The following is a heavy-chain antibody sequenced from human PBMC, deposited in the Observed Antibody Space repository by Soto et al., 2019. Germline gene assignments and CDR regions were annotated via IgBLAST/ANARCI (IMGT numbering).Heavy chain of an antibody. D-gene: IGHD2-8*01. CDR3: ARGKMGWFDP. V-gene: IGHV4-34*01. J-gene: IGHJ5*02. CDR2: INHSGST. CDR1: GGSFSGYY. Sequence: SETLSLTCAVYGGSFSGYYWSWIRQPPGKGLEWIGEINHSGSTNYNPPLKSRVIISVDTSKNQFSLKLSSVTAADTAVYYCARGKMGWFDPWGQGTLVTVSS.